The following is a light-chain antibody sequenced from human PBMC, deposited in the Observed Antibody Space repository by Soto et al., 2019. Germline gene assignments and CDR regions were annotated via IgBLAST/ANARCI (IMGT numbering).Light chain of an antibody. J-gene: IGKJ1*01. Sequence: IFVARAPSILAGARFESGSRSCRASRSVVTDLAWYQHKPGQAPRLLVFATSARATGVPDSFRGSRSGTDFTVAISSLQPEYYATYYCHQYSNRPPWPFGQGTKVDIK. CDR1: RSVVTD. CDR3: HQYSNRPPWP. V-gene: IGKV3-15*01. CDR2: ATS.